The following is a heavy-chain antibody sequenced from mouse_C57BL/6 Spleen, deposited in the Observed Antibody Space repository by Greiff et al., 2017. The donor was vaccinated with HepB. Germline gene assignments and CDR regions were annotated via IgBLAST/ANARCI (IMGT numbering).Heavy chain of an antibody. CDR3: ARRPYYYGSEGYFDV. CDR2: ISSGSSTI. D-gene: IGHD1-1*01. CDR1: GFTFSDYG. Sequence: EVHLVESGGGLVKPGGSLKLSCAASGFTFSDYGMHWVRQAPEKGLEWVAYISSGSSTIYYADTVKGRFTISRDNAKNTLFLQMTSLRSEDTAMYYCARRPYYYGSEGYFDVWGTGTTVTVSS. V-gene: IGHV5-17*01. J-gene: IGHJ1*03.